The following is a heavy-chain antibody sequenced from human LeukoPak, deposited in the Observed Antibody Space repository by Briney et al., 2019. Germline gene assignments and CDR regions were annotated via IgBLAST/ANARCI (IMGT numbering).Heavy chain of an antibody. D-gene: IGHD6-6*01. CDR2: INPNSGGT. J-gene: IGHJ4*02. Sequence: ASVKVSCRAAGYTFTGYYMHWVRQAPGQGLEWMGWINPNSGGTNYAQKFQGRVTMTRDTSISTAYMELSRLRSDDTAVYYCARDLRVRKLVAFDYWGQGTLVTVSS. CDR3: ARDLRVRKLVAFDY. V-gene: IGHV1-2*02. CDR1: GYTFTGYY.